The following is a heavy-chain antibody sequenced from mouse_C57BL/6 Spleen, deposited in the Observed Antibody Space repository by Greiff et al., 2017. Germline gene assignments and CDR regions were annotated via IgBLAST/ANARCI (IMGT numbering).Heavy chain of an antibody. CDR1: GYTFTDYY. Sequence: EVQLQQSGPELVKPGASVKISCKASGYTFTDYYMNWVKQSHGKSLEWIGDINPNNGGTSYNQTFKGKATLTVDKSSSTAYMELRSLTSEDSAVYYCARAYSNFYYAMDYWGQGTSVTVSS. V-gene: IGHV1-26*01. CDR2: INPNNGGT. J-gene: IGHJ4*01. CDR3: ARAYSNFYYAMDY. D-gene: IGHD2-5*01.